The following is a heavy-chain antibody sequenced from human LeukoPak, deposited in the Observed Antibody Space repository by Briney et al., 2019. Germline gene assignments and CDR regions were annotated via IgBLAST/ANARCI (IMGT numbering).Heavy chain of an antibody. D-gene: IGHD6-19*01. CDR1: GLTFSSYA. J-gene: IGHJ6*02. Sequence: GGSLRLSCAASGLTFSSYAMSWVRQAPGKGLEWVSAISGSGGSTYYADSVKGRFTISRDNAKNSLYLQMNSLRDEDTAVYYCARDEAVAGTDYYYYGMDVWGQGTTVTVSS. V-gene: IGHV3-23*01. CDR2: ISGSGGST. CDR3: ARDEAVAGTDYYYYGMDV.